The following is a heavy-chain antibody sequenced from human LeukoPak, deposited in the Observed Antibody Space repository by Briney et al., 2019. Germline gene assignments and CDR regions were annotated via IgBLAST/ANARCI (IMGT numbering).Heavy chain of an antibody. D-gene: IGHD4-11*01. J-gene: IGHJ6*02. V-gene: IGHV4-31*03. CDR3: ARLSTVTRSPPHYYYGMDV. CDR1: GGSISCGGYY. CDR2: IYYSGST. Sequence: KASQTLSLTCTVSGGSISCGGYYWSWIRQHPGKGLEWIGYIYYSGSTYYNPSLKSRVTISVDTSKNQFSLKLSSVTAADTAVYYCARLSTVTRSPPHYYYGMDVWGQGTTVTVSS.